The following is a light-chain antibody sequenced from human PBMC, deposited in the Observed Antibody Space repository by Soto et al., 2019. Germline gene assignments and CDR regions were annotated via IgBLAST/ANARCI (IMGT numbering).Light chain of an antibody. J-gene: IGLJ3*02. CDR1: SSDVGGYNY. CDR2: EVS. V-gene: IGLV2-14*01. Sequence: SALTQPASVSGSPGQSITLSCSGTSSDVGGYNYVSWYQQHPGKAPKLMIYEVSNRPSGVSNRFSGSKSANTASLTISGLQAEDEAAYYCSSYTTSSIWVFGGGTKVTVL. CDR3: SSYTTSSIWV.